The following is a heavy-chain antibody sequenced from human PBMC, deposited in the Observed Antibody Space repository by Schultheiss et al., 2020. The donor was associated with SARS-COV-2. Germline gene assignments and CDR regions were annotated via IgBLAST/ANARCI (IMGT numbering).Heavy chain of an antibody. V-gene: IGHV4-30-4*01. CDR1: GGSIRSGESY. J-gene: IGHJ4*02. Sequence: SETLSLTCTVSGGSIRSGESYWSWIRQPPGKGLEWIGYIYYSGSTYYNPSLKSRVTISVDTSKNQFSLKLSSVTAADTAVYYCARFYDILTGYSDYWGQGTLVTVSS. D-gene: IGHD3-9*01. CDR3: ARFYDILTGYSDY. CDR2: IYYSGST.